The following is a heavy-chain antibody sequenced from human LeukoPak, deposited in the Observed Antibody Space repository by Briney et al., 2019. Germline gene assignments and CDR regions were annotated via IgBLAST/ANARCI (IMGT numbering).Heavy chain of an antibody. CDR1: GFTFSSYS. CDR2: IKHDGSEK. CDR3: ARVSRWGLNHNPHY. D-gene: IGHD7-27*01. V-gene: IGHV3-7*03. J-gene: IGHJ4*02. Sequence: PGGSLRLSCAASGFTFSSYSMNWVRQAPGKGLEWVANIKHDGSEKYYVDSVKGRFTISRDNAMNSLYMQMNSLRAEDTAVYYCARVSRWGLNHNPHYWGQGTLVTVSS.